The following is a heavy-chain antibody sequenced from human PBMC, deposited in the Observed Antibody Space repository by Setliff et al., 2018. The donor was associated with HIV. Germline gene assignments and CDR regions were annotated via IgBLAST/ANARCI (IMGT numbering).Heavy chain of an antibody. Sequence: ASVKVSCKASGFIFTDYQIHWVRQAPGQGLEWMGRFNPNSRVTNSPQRFQGRVTMTRDTSINTAYMELSRLTSDDTAFYYCAREPTGDFWSGYSSRGLDYWGQGTLVTVSS. J-gene: IGHJ4*02. CDR1: GFIFTDYQ. D-gene: IGHD3-3*01. CDR2: FNPNSRVT. CDR3: AREPTGDFWSGYSSRGLDY. V-gene: IGHV1-2*06.